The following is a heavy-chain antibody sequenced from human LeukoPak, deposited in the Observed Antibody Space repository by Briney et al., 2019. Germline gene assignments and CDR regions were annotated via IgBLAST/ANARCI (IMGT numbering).Heavy chain of an antibody. V-gene: IGHV4-39*07. Sequence: SETLSLTCTVSGGSISSSSYYWGWIRQPPGKGLEWIGSLYYSGNTYYNPSLKSRVTISVDTSKNQFSLKLSSVTAADTAVYHCARHDWFGEFSLDYWGQGTLVTVSS. D-gene: IGHD3-10*01. CDR1: GGSISSSSYY. J-gene: IGHJ4*02. CDR2: LYYSGNT. CDR3: ARHDWFGEFSLDY.